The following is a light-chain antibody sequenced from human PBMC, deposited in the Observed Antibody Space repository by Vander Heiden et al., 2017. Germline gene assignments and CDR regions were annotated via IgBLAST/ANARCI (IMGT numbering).Light chain of an antibody. V-gene: IGLV3-21*02. Sequence: SSVLTQPPSVSQVPGQTASLAWGGNNIRTKSVHWYQQKPGLAPVLVVFDDGVRPSGIPERFSGSNSGNTATLTISRVEAGDEADYHCQVWDDSSDHWVFGGGTRLTVL. CDR2: DDG. J-gene: IGLJ3*02. CDR3: QVWDDSSDHWV. CDR1: NIRTKS.